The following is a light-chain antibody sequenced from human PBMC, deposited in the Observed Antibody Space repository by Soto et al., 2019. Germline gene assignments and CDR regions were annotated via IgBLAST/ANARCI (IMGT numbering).Light chain of an antibody. CDR1: QSISSW. Sequence: IQMTQSPSTLSASVRDRGPITCRASQSISSWLAWYQQKPGKAPKLLIYDASSLESGVPSRFSGSGSGTEFTLTISSLQPDDFATYYCQQYNSYSRTFGQGTKVDIK. V-gene: IGKV1-5*01. J-gene: IGKJ1*01. CDR3: QQYNSYSRT. CDR2: DAS.